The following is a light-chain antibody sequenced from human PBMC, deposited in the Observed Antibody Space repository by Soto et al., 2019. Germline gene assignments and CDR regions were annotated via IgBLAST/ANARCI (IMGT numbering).Light chain of an antibody. Sequence: QPVLTQSPSASASLGASVKLTCTLSSGHSSYAIAWHQQQPEKGPRYLMKLNSDGSHSKGHGIPDRFSGSSSGAEGYLTISSLQAEDEADYYCQTWGTGIQGVFGGGTKLTVL. CDR2: LNSDGSH. V-gene: IGLV4-69*01. CDR3: QTWGTGIQGV. J-gene: IGLJ2*01. CDR1: SGHSSYA.